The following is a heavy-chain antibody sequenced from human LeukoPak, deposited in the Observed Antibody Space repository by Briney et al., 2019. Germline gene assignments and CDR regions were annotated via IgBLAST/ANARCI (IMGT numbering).Heavy chain of an antibody. CDR1: GLSLNNYA. Sequence: GGSLTLSCTASGLSLNNYAMSWVRQVPGKGLEWVSASSSSEDGKWYAESVRGRFTISRDTSKNTVYLQMNSLRVEDAGVYYCAKAPVTYCRGAFCYPFDYWGHGTLVTVSS. J-gene: IGHJ4*01. V-gene: IGHV3-23*01. D-gene: IGHD2-15*01. CDR3: AKAPVTYCRGAFCYPFDY. CDR2: SSSSEDGK.